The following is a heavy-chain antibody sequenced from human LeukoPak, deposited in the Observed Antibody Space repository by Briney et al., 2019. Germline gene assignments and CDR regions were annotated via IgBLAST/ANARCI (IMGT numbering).Heavy chain of an antibody. D-gene: IGHD3-16*01. CDR3: ARKPSASDY. V-gene: IGHV5-51*01. Sequence: GESLKISCKGSGSSFATYWIGWVRQVPGKGLEWMGIIYPGDSDIRYSPSFQGQVTISADKSISTAYLQWSSLKASDTAMYYCARKPSASDYWGQGTLVTVSS. J-gene: IGHJ4*02. CDR1: GSSFATYW. CDR2: IYPGDSDI.